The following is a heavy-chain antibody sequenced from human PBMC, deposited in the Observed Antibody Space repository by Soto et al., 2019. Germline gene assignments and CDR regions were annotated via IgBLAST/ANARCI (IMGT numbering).Heavy chain of an antibody. CDR1: GFTFSSHG. Sequence: EAQLLESGGDLVQPGGSLRLSCAASGFTFSSHGMGWVRQAPGKGLEWISGLSRGGGSTYYADSVKGRFTISRDNSKNTMELIMISLRVEDTALYYCVRDGQDSTEGFDIWGQGTMVTVSS. J-gene: IGHJ3*02. CDR3: VRDGQDSTEGFDI. D-gene: IGHD3-22*01. CDR2: LSRGGGST. V-gene: IGHV3-23*01.